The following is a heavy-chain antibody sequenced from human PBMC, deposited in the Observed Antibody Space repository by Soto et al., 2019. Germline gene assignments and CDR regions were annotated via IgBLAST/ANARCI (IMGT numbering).Heavy chain of an antibody. V-gene: IGHV6-1*01. CDR2: TYYRSKWYY. Sequence: PSQTLSLTCAITGDSVSSNSAGWSWVRQSPSRGLEWLGRTYYRSKWYYEYAVSVRGRITINLDTSKNQYSLQLNSVTPEDTAVYFCARGEQYSGRIFDYWGQGTLVTVS. J-gene: IGHJ4*01. D-gene: IGHD1-26*01. CDR3: ARGEQYSGRIFDY. CDR1: GDSVSSNSAG.